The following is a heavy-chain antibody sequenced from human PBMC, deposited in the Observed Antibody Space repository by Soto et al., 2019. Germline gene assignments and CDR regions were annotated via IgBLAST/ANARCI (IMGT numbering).Heavy chain of an antibody. CDR3: ASSIVLMVYARTHYYYGMDV. CDR1: GGSISSGGYY. J-gene: IGHJ6*02. Sequence: QVQLQESGPGLVKPSQTLSLTCTVSGGSISSGGYYWSWIRQHPGKGLEWIGYIYYSGSTYYNPSLNSRVTISVDTSKNQFSLKLSSVTAADTAVYYCASSIVLMVYARTHYYYGMDVWGQGTTVTVSS. V-gene: IGHV4-31*03. CDR2: IYYSGST. D-gene: IGHD2-8*01.